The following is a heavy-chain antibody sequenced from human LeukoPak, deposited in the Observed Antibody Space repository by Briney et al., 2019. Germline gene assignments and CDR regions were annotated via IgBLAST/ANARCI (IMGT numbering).Heavy chain of an antibody. Sequence: SETLSLTCTVSGYSISSGYYWSWIRQPPGKGLEWIGEINHSGSTNYNPSLKSRVTISVDTSKNQFSLKLSSVTAADTAVYYCARGKRIYYDSSGTAIDYWGQGTLVTVSS. CDR2: INHSGST. CDR3: ARGKRIYYDSSGTAIDY. V-gene: IGHV4-38-2*02. D-gene: IGHD3-22*01. CDR1: GYSISSGYY. J-gene: IGHJ4*02.